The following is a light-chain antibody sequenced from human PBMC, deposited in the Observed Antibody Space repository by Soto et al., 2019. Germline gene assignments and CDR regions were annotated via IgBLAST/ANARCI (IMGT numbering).Light chain of an antibody. J-gene: IGLJ3*02. CDR1: SNGVGGYNY. V-gene: IGLV2-14*03. Sequence: QSALTQPASVSGSLGQSITISCTGTSNGVGGYNYVSWYQQHPGNAPKLMIYDVSNRPSGVSHRFSGSKSGNTASLIISGLEADDEADYSCCSFTRGTTWVFGGGTKLTVL. CDR2: DVS. CDR3: CSFTRGTTWV.